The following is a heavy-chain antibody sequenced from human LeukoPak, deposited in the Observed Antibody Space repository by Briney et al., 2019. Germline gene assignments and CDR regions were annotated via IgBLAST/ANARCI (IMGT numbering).Heavy chain of an antibody. Sequence: GGSLRLSCAASGFTFSSYAMSWVRQAPGKGLEWVSAISGSGGSTYYADSVKGRFTIPRDNSKNTLYLQMNSLRAEDTAVYYCAKVPSVYCSSTSCYLDYWGQGTLVTVSS. D-gene: IGHD2-2*01. CDR3: AKVPSVYCSSTSCYLDY. J-gene: IGHJ4*02. CDR2: ISGSGGST. V-gene: IGHV3-23*01. CDR1: GFTFSSYA.